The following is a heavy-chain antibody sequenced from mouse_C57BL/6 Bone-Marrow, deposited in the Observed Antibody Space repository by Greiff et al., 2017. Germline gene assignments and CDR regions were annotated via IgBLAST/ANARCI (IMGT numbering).Heavy chain of an antibody. CDR2: ISSGGDDT. J-gene: IGHJ1*03. V-gene: IGHV5-9-1*02. CDR3: TRAPTWYFDV. CDR1: GFTFSSYA. Sequence: DVLLVESGAGLVKPGGSLKLSCAASGFTFSSYAMSWVRQTPEKRLEWVAYISSGGDDTYYAATVQGRFTISRDNARNTPYLQLSSLKSEDTAMYYCTRAPTWYFDVWGTGTTVTVSS.